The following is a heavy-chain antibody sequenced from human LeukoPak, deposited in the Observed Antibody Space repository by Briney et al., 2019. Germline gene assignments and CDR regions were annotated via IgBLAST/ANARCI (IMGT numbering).Heavy chain of an antibody. CDR2: ISGYNGNT. J-gene: IGHJ4*02. D-gene: IGHD2-21*02. Sequence: ASVKVSCKASGYTFTSYGISWVRQAPGQGLEWMGWISGYNGNTNYAQNLQGRVTMTTDTSTSTVYMELRSLRSDDTAVYYCARGGETLAYRGGDCYSLFDYWGQGTLVTVSS. V-gene: IGHV1-18*01. CDR3: ARGGETLAYRGGDCYSLFDY. CDR1: GYTFTSYG.